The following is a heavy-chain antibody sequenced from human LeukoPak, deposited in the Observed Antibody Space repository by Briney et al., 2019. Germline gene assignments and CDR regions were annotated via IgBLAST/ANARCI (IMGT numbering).Heavy chain of an antibody. J-gene: IGHJ5*02. D-gene: IGHD3-10*01. CDR3: ARPTYYYGSGSYYGWFDP. CDR1: GGSFSGYY. CDR2: INHSGST. Sequence: SETLSLPFAVYGGSFSGYYWSWIRPPPGKGLEWIGEINHSGSTNYNPSLKSRVTISIDTSKNQFSLKLSSVTAADTAVYYCARPTYYYGSGSYYGWFDPWGQGTLVTVSS. V-gene: IGHV4-34*01.